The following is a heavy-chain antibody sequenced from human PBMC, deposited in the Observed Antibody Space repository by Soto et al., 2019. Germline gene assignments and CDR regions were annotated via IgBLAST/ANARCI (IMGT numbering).Heavy chain of an antibody. CDR2: INPKFGDT. J-gene: IGHJ6*02. CDR3: ARNMDYYYGPGSGNGHGF. CDR1: GYTFTAYY. D-gene: IGHD3-10*01. Sequence: QVQLVQSGAEVKEPGDSVRVSCEASGYTFTAYYIHWVRQAPGQGLEWMGWINPKFGDTTYAQDFQGRVSMARDMSISTVYVELSRLTSDDTAMYYCARNMDYYYGPGSGNGHGFWGQGTTVTVFS. V-gene: IGHV1-2*02.